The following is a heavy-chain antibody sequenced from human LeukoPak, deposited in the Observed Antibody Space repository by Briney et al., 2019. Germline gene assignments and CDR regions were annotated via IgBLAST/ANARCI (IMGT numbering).Heavy chain of an antibody. J-gene: IGHJ5*01. CDR2: MKPNTGDT. V-gene: IGHV1-8*01. Sequence: ASVKVSCKASGYTFTSYDINWVRQATGQGLEWMGWMKPNTGDTGYAQKFQGRVTMTRNTSTGTAYMELSSLTSEDTAVYYCARMHYYGTINPNWFDPWGQGTLVTVSS. CDR1: GYTFTSYD. D-gene: IGHD3-10*01. CDR3: ARMHYYGTINPNWFDP.